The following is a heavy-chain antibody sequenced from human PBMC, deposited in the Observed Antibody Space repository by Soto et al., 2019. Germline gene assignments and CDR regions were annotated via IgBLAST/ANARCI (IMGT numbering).Heavy chain of an antibody. CDR1: GFTFSSYT. V-gene: IGHV3-21*01. Sequence: GGSLRLSCAASGFTFSSYTMNWVRQAPGKGLEWVSSISSRSSYIYYADSVKGRFTISRDNAKISVYLQMNSLRAEDTAVYYCASTVVTGYWGQGTPVTVS. CDR3: ASTVVTGY. J-gene: IGHJ4*02. D-gene: IGHD2-15*01. CDR2: ISSRSSYI.